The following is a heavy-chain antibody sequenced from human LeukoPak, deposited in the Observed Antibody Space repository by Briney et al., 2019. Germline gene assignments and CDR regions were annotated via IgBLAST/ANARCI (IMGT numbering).Heavy chain of an antibody. Sequence: GGSLRLSCAASGFTFSSYAMHWVRQAPGKGLEWVAVISYDGSNKYYADSVKGRFTISRDNSKNTLYLQMNSLRAEDTAVYYCARDGEYCSGGSCYPAYYFDYWGQGTLVTVSS. V-gene: IGHV3-30-3*01. CDR2: ISYDGSNK. J-gene: IGHJ4*02. D-gene: IGHD2-15*01. CDR1: GFTFSSYA. CDR3: ARDGEYCSGGSCYPAYYFDY.